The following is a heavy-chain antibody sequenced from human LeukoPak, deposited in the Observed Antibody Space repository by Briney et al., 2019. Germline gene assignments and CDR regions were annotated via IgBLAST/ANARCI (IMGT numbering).Heavy chain of an antibody. CDR3: VRHVARAFDI. J-gene: IGHJ3*02. V-gene: IGHV4-34*01. Sequence: SETLSLACAVYGGSFTNYYWSWIRQPPGKGLEWIGEINHSGSTKYNPSLKSRVTISIDTSKNQLSLKLSSVTAADTAVYSCVRHVARAFDIWGQGTKVTVSS. CDR2: INHSGST. CDR1: GGSFTNYY.